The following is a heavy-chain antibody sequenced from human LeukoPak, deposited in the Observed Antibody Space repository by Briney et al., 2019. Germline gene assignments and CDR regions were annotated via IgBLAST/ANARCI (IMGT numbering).Heavy chain of an antibody. Sequence: SQTLSLTCAIYGDSVSSNSAAWNWIRQTPSRGLEWLGMTYYRSKWYNDYAVSLKSRITINPDTSKNQFSLQLNSVTAADTAVYYCASPMVRGVRPRYNMDVWGKGTTVTISS. J-gene: IGHJ6*03. CDR2: TYYRSKWYN. CDR3: ASPMVRGVRPRYNMDV. CDR1: GDSVSSNSAA. D-gene: IGHD3-10*01. V-gene: IGHV6-1*01.